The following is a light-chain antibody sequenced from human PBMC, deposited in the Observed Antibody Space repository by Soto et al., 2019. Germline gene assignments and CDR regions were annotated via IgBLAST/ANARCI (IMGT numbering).Light chain of an antibody. V-gene: IGKV1-5*01. J-gene: IGKJ1*01. CDR2: DGS. Sequence: DIQMTHSPSTLSAFVVASVSITCRASQNISRWLAWYQKPREKATKLLIYDGSTLESGVPCRCSSSGAGTEIIITISRLPQDDLANFCRQQYNNGWTFGQGTKVDIK. CDR3: QQYNNGWT. CDR1: QNISRW.